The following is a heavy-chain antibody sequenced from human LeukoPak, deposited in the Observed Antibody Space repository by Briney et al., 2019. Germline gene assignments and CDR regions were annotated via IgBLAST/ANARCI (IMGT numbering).Heavy chain of an antibody. Sequence: EASVKVSCTASGYTFTSYDINWVRQATGQGLEWMGWMNPNSGNTGYAQKFQGRVTMTRNTSISTAYMELSSLRSEDTAVYYCARGRGYYYDSSARDYFDYWGQGTLATVSS. CDR2: MNPNSGNT. V-gene: IGHV1-8*01. CDR1: GYTFTSYD. J-gene: IGHJ4*02. D-gene: IGHD3-22*01. CDR3: ARGRGYYYDSSARDYFDY.